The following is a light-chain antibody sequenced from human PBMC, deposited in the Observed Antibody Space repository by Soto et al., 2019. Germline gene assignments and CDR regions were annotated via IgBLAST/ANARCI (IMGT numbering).Light chain of an antibody. Sequence: QSVLTQPPSVSGAPGQRVTISCTGSSSNIGAGYDVHWYQHLPGTAPKLLIYANNNRPSGVPDRFSGSKSGTSASLAITGLQAEDEADYYCATWDLTLSAGVLFGGGTKLTVL. CDR2: ANN. J-gene: IGLJ2*01. CDR3: ATWDLTLSAGVL. CDR1: SSNIGAGYD. V-gene: IGLV1-40*01.